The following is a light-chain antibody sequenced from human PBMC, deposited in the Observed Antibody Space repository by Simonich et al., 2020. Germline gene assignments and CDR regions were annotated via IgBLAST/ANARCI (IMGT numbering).Light chain of an antibody. Sequence: DIVMTQSPDSRAVSLGERATINCKSSQSVLYSSNNKNYLAWYQQKPGQPPKLLIYWASTRESGVPDRFSGSGSGTDFTLTISRLQAEDVAVYYCQQYYSTPPITFGQGTRLEIK. CDR1: QSVLYSSNNKNY. V-gene: IGKV4-1*01. J-gene: IGKJ5*01. CDR3: QQYYSTPPIT. CDR2: WAS.